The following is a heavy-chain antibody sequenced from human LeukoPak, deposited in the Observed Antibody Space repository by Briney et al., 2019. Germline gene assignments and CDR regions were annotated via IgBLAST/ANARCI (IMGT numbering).Heavy chain of an antibody. CDR1: GFSLSTRGVG. J-gene: IGHJ4*02. V-gene: IGHV2-5*02. CDR3: AHSTCSSFYSSLDY. Sequence: CGPTLLNLTQTPTLICTFSGFSLSTRGVGVGWIRQPPGKALAWPALIYWVDDKHYSPSLKSSLTISRDPSKNQTILTITNMCPVDTATYYEAHSTCSSFYSSLDYWGQGTLVTVSS. CDR2: IYWVDDK. D-gene: IGHD2-2*01.